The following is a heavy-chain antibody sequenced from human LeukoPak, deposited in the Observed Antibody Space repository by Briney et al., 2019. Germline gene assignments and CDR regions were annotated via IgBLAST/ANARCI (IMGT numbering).Heavy chain of an antibody. CDR2: IYTSGST. Sequence: SETLSLTCTVSGGSISSYYWSWIRQPAGKGLEWIGRIYTSGSTNYNPSLKSRVTMSVDTSKNQFSLKLSSVTAADTAVYYCAREWGTMITFGGVIENDAFDIWGQGTMVTVSS. D-gene: IGHD3-16*02. CDR1: GGSISSYY. V-gene: IGHV4-4*07. CDR3: AREWGTMITFGGVIENDAFDI. J-gene: IGHJ3*02.